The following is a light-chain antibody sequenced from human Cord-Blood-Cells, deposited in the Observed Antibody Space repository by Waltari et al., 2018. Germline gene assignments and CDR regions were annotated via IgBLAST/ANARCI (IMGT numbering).Light chain of an antibody. J-gene: IGKJ1*01. Sequence: DIQMTQSPSSLSASGGDRVTITCRASQSSSSYLNWYQQKPGKAPKLLIYSASSLQSGVPSRFSGSGSGTDFTLTISSLQPEDFATYYCQQSYTTPRTFGQGTKVKIK. CDR1: QSSSSY. CDR2: SAS. CDR3: QQSYTTPRT. V-gene: IGKV1-39*01.